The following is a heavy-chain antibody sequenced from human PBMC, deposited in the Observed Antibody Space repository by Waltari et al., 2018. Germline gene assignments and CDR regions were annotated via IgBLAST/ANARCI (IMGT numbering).Heavy chain of an antibody. CDR3: ARRAVGGPGGWFDP. V-gene: IGHV4-38-2*01. J-gene: IGHJ5*02. D-gene: IGHD2-15*01. CDR2: VYHSGGG. Sequence: QVQLQESGPGLVKPSEILSLTCSVSGYSISSGYYWGWIRQPPGKGLEWIGSVYHSGGGYYNPSLKSRVTILVEPSKNQFSLNLNSVTAADTAVYYCARRAVGGPGGWFDPWGQGTLVTVSS. CDR1: GYSISSGYY.